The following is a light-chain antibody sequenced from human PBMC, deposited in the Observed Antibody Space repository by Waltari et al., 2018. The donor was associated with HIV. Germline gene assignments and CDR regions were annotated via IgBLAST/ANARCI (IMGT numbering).Light chain of an antibody. CDR3: QQYNNWPYT. Sequence: ELVMTQSPATLSVSPGERATLSCRASQNFRSSLAWYQQKPGLAPRLLIYAASTRATGSPAKFSGSGSGTDFTLTISSLQSEDFAIYYCQQYNNWPYTFGQGTKLEFK. V-gene: IGKV3-15*01. CDR2: AAS. CDR1: QNFRSS. J-gene: IGKJ2*01.